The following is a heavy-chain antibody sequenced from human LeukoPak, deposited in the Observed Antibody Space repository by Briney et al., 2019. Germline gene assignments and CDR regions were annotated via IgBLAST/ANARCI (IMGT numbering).Heavy chain of an antibody. D-gene: IGHD3-22*01. CDR3: ARDYDSSGYSDAFDI. CDR2: ISSSGSTI. J-gene: IGHJ3*02. CDR1: GFTFSDYY. V-gene: IGHV3-11*04. Sequence: GSLRLSCAASGFTFSDYYMSWIRQAPGKGLEWVSYISSSGSTIYYADSVKGRFTISRDNAKNSLYLQMNSLRAEDTAVYYCARDYDSSGYSDAFDIWGQGTMVTVSS.